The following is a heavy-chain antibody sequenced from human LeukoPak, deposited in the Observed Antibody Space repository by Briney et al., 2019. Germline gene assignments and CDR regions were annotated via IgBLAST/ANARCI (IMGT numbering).Heavy chain of an antibody. Sequence: KPSETLSLTCAVYGGSFSGYYWSWIRQPPGKGLEWIGEINHSGSTNYNPSLKSRVTISVDTSKNQFSLKLSSVTAADTAVYYCARRGFGVVINYYYYYMDVWGKGTTVTVSS. D-gene: IGHD3-3*01. V-gene: IGHV4-34*01. CDR2: INHSGST. J-gene: IGHJ6*03. CDR3: ARRGFGVVINYYYYYMDV. CDR1: GGSFSGYY.